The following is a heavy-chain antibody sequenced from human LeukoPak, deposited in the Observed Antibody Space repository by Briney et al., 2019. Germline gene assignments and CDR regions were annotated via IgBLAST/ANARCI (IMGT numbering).Heavy chain of an antibody. CDR1: GSSFHEYA. CDR2: ITADGAKT. V-gene: IGHV3-43*02. Sequence: GGSLRLSCAASGSSFHEYAMHWVRQVPGKGLDWVSLITADGAKTYYVDSVRGRFTISRDNSENSLFLQMNSLRPEDTGLYHCAKVKVSDYHYYAMDVWGQGTTVTVAS. J-gene: IGHJ6*02. CDR3: AKVKVSDYHYYAMDV.